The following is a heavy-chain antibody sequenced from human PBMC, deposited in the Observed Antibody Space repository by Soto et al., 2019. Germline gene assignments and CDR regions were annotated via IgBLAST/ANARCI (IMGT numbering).Heavy chain of an antibody. D-gene: IGHD3-3*01. J-gene: IGHJ4*02. Sequence: GGSKRLSCTAAGCTISSYSRSWIRQATGKGLEWVAYISSSSSTIYYADSVKGRFTISRDNAKNSLYLQMNSLRDEDTAVYYCASTRPYNYDFWSGYSWNYFNYWGQGTLVTVSS. CDR3: ASTRPYNYDFWSGYSWNYFNY. V-gene: IGHV3-48*02. CDR2: ISSSSSTI. CDR1: GCTISSYS.